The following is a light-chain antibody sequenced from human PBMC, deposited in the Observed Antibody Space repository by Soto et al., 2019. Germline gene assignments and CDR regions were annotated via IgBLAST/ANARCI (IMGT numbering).Light chain of an antibody. Sequence: DIQMTQSPSSLSASVGDRVTITCQASQDLSNYLNWYQQKPGKAPKLLIYDASNLETWVPSRFSGSESGTDFNFTISSLQPEDIATYYCQQYDNLPFTFGPGTNVDIK. CDR2: DAS. V-gene: IGKV1-33*01. J-gene: IGKJ3*01. CDR3: QQYDNLPFT. CDR1: QDLSNY.